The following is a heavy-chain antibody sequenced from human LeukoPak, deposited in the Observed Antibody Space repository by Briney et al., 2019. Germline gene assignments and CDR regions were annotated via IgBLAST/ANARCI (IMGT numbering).Heavy chain of an antibody. CDR3: VREYSSSSGRSFDY. V-gene: IGHV3-48*01. J-gene: IGHJ4*02. CDR1: RFTFSTYS. CDR2: ISSGSNTI. D-gene: IGHD6-6*01. Sequence: SGGSLRLSCAASRFTFSTYSMNWVRQAPGKGLEWVSYISSGSNTIYYADSVKGRFTISRDNAKNSLYLQMNSLRAEDTAVYYCVREYSSSSGRSFDYWGQGTLVTVSS.